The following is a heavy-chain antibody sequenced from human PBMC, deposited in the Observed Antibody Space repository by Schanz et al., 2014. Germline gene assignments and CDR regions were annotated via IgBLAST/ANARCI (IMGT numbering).Heavy chain of an antibody. CDR1: GFTFTTFA. CDR2: ISDRGDGT. V-gene: IGHV3-23*01. J-gene: IGHJ4*02. D-gene: IGHD6-19*01. CDR3: EKTDAGWRFDY. Sequence: EQVLESGGGFVQPGGSLRLSCATSGFTFTTFAMTWVRQAPGKGLEWVSGISDRGDGTNYGDSVRGRFTISRDNSRNTVYLQMNNVGVDDTATYYCEKTDAGWRFDYWGQGTLVIVSS.